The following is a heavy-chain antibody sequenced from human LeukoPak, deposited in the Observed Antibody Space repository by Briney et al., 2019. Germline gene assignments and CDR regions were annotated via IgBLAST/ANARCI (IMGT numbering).Heavy chain of an antibody. Sequence: PSETLSLTCTVSGGSISSGSYYWSWIRQHPGKGLEWIGYVYNIGDTYYNPSLKSRLTISVDTSKSQFSLKLSSVTAADTAVYYCARGRGPLYWYFDLWGRGTLVTVSS. J-gene: IGHJ2*01. CDR3: ARGRGPLYWYFDL. CDR1: GGSISSGSYY. V-gene: IGHV4-31*03. D-gene: IGHD3-10*01. CDR2: VYNIGDT.